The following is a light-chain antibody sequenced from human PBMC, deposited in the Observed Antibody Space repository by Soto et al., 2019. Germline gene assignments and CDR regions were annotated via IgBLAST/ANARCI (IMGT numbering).Light chain of an antibody. CDR2: DAS. J-gene: IGKJ4*01. CDR3: LLFNTYPQA. V-gene: IGKV1-13*02. Sequence: AIELTQSPSSLSTSIGDRVTMTCRARQGIGSALAWYQQAPGKPPKLLIFDASTLENGVPSRFSGGGSGTDFTLTISSLQPEDFATYYCLLFNTYPQAFGGGTKVEIK. CDR1: QGIGSA.